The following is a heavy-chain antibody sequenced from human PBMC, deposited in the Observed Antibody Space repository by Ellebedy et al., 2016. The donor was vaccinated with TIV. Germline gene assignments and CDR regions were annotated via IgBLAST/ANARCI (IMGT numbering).Heavy chain of an antibody. D-gene: IGHD5/OR15-5a*01. CDR2: LYYTGRT. CDR1: GGSIYSYY. Sequence: MPGGSLRLSCTVSGGSIYSYYWSWIRQPPGKGLEWIGYLYYTGRTSYNPSLKSRVTVSADTSKNQFSLKLTSVTAADTAVYYCANLYGYPNLNRFDSWGQGTLVTVSS. V-gene: IGHV4-59*12. J-gene: IGHJ5*01. CDR3: ANLYGYPNLNRFDS.